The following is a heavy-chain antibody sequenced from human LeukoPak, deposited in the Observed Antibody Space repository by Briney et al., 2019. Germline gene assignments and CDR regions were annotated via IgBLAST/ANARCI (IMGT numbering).Heavy chain of an antibody. V-gene: IGHV4-38-2*01. D-gene: IGHD2-8*02. CDR2: IYHTGTT. CDR1: GYSIRSGYH. CDR3: ARYIATTGGFH. Sequence: PSETLSLTCAVSGYSIRSGYHWGWIRRAPEKGLEWIGNIYHTGTTYYNPSLKSRVTISVDTSENHFSLHLSSVTAADTATYYCARYIATTGGFHWGQGTLVTVSS. J-gene: IGHJ4*02.